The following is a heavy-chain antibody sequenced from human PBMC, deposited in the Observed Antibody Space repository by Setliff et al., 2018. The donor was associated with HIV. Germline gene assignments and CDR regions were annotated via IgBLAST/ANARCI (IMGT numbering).Heavy chain of an antibody. Sequence: SETLSLTCAVYGGSFSGYYWSWIRQPPGKGLEWIGEINHDRTTNYNPSLKSRVTISVDTSKNQFSLTLNSVTAADTAVYYCAREFYHYDSSDYYSDYYYYYMDVWGKGTTVTVSS. CDR3: AREFYHYDSSDYYSDYYYYYMDV. CDR2: INHDRTT. CDR1: GGSFSGYY. D-gene: IGHD3-22*01. V-gene: IGHV4-34*01. J-gene: IGHJ6*03.